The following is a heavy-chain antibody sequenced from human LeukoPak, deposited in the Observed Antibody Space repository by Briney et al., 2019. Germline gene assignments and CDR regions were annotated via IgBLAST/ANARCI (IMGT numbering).Heavy chain of an antibody. D-gene: IGHD2-2*01. CDR3: ARRLGYCSSTSCYGYYFDY. V-gene: IGHV4-34*01. J-gene: IGHJ4*02. Sequence: SETLSLTCAVYGGSFSGYYWSWIRQPPGKGLEWMGEINHSGSTNYNPSLKGRVTISVDTSKNQFSLKLSSVTAADTAVYYCARRLGYCSSTSCYGYYFDYWGQGTLVTVSS. CDR1: GGSFSGYY. CDR2: INHSGST.